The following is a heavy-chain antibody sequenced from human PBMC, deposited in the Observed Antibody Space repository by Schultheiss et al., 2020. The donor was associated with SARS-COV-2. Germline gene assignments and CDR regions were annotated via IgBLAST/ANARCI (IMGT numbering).Heavy chain of an antibody. J-gene: IGHJ4*02. CDR3: AKATGIVGATRRLFDY. CDR1: GFTVSSNY. Sequence: GGSLRLSCAASGFTVSSNYMSWVRQAPGKGLEWVSAISGSGGSTYYADSVKGRFTISRDNSKNTLYLQMNSLRAEDTAVYYCAKATGIVGATRRLFDYWGQGTLVTVSS. V-gene: IGHV3-23*01. CDR2: ISGSGGST. D-gene: IGHD1-26*01.